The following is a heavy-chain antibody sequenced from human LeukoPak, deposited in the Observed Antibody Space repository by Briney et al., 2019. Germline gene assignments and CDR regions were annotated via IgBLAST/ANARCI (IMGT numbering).Heavy chain of an antibody. J-gene: IGHJ3*02. Sequence: PGRSLRLSCAASRFTVSSNYMTWVRQAPGKGLEWVSVLYSGSSTYYADSVKGRFIISRDNSKNTLYLQMNSLRVDDTAVYYCARGGVLNSAFDIWGQGTMVTVSP. V-gene: IGHV3-53*01. CDR3: ARGGVLNSAFDI. CDR2: LYSGSST. CDR1: RFTVSSNY. D-gene: IGHD3-10*01.